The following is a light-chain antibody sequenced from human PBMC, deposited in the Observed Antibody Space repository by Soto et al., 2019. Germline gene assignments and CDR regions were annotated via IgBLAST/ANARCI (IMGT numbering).Light chain of an antibody. CDR1: QTINNY. V-gene: IGKV1-5*03. Sequence: SRIYHSAYTVSGYIGDRVTITCRTSQTINNYLAWYQQKPGKAPRLLIYRASNITTGIPSRFSGSGSQTEFTLTISSLQPDDFATYYCQHYDSYSGAFGQGTKVDIK. CDR3: QHYDSYSGA. J-gene: IGKJ1*01. CDR2: RAS.